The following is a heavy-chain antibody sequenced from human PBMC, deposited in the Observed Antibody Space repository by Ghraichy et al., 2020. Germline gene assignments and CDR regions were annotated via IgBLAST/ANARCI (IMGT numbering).Heavy chain of an antibody. D-gene: IGHD1-26*01. Sequence: ASVKVSCKASGYTSTDYYMHWVRQASAQGLEWMGLMNPNSGGTTYAQKFQGRVTMTRDTSISTAYMELSRLTSDDTALYYCSSDVSGSYDYWGQGTLVTVSS. J-gene: IGHJ4*02. CDR3: SSDVSGSYDY. CDR1: GYTSTDYY. V-gene: IGHV1-2*02. CDR2: MNPNSGGT.